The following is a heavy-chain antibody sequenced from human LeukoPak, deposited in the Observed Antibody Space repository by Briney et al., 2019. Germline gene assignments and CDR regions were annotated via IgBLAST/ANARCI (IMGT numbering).Heavy chain of an antibody. CDR1: GFTFSSYA. V-gene: IGHV3-30-3*01. CDR2: ISYDGSNK. Sequence: GGSLRLSCAASGFTFSSYAMHWVRQAPGKGLEWVAVISYDGSNKYYADSVKGRFTISRDNSKNTLYLQMNSLRAEDTAVYYCARGGTPADDYWGQGTLVTVSS. J-gene: IGHJ4*02. CDR3: ARGGTPADDY. D-gene: IGHD2-15*01.